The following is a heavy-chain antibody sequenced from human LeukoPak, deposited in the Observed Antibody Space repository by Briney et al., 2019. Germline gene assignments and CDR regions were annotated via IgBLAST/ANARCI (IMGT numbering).Heavy chain of an antibody. V-gene: IGHV3-48*03. J-gene: IGHJ4*02. CDR3: AREHYGHAPFDY. CDR1: GFTFSSYE. CDR2: ISSSGSTI. Sequence: PGGSLRLSCAASGFTFSSYELNWVRQAPGKGLELVSYISSSGSTIYYADSVKGRFTISRDNAKNSLYLQMNSLRAEDTAVYYCAREHYGHAPFDYWGQGTLVTVSS. D-gene: IGHD3-10*01.